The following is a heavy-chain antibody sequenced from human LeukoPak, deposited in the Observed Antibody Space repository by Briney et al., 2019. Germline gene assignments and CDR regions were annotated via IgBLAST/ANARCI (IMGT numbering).Heavy chain of an antibody. D-gene: IGHD5-12*01. CDR3: ARGGYSGYQYYFDY. V-gene: IGHV4-59*01. Sequence: SETLSLTCTVSGGSISSYYWSWIRQPPGKGLEWIGYIYYSGSTNYNPSLKSRVTISVDTSKNQFSLKLSSVTAADTAVYYCARGGYSGYQYYFDYWGQGTLVTVSS. J-gene: IGHJ4*02. CDR1: GGSISSYY. CDR2: IYYSGST.